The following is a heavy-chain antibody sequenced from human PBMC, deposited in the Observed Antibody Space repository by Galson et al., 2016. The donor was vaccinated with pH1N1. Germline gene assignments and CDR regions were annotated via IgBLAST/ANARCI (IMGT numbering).Heavy chain of an antibody. CDR1: GYSIASDSY. D-gene: IGHD3-22*01. Sequence: ETLSLTCAVSGYSIASDSYWAWIRQPPGKGLEWIVTIYYSGNTYCNPSLKSRISISVDTSKNIFSLNLSSVTAADTAIYYCAREGSYDSSESGDAFDIWGQGTMVTVSS. V-gene: IGHV4-38-2*02. CDR2: IYYSGNT. J-gene: IGHJ3*02. CDR3: AREGSYDSSESGDAFDI.